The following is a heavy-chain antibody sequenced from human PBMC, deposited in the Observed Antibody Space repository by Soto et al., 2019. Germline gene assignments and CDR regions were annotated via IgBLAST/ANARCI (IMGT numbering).Heavy chain of an antibody. J-gene: IGHJ4*02. D-gene: IGHD6-19*01. CDR2: ISGSGAST. CDR1: GFTFSSYA. V-gene: IGHV3-23*01. Sequence: EVQLLESGGGLVQPGGSLRLSCAASGFTFSSYAMSWVRQAPGKGLEWVSGISGSGASTYYADSVKGRFTISRDNSKNTLYLRMNSLRAEDTAVYYCTKGGAQYSSGWYWFDFWGQGTLVTVSS. CDR3: TKGGAQYSSGWYWFDF.